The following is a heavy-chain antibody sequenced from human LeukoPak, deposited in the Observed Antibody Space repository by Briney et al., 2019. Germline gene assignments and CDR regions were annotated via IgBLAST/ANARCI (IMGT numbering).Heavy chain of an antibody. D-gene: IGHD3-10*01. Sequence: GGSLRLSCAASGFTVSSTCMSWVRQAPGKGLEWVSFFYGGAGTYYADSVKGRFTISTGTSKNTLHLQMNSLRAEDTAVYYCARDGGSGTPHLSYYYYGMDVWGQGTTVTVSS. CDR1: GFTVSSTC. CDR3: ARDGGSGTPHLSYYYYGMDV. CDR2: FYGGAGT. V-gene: IGHV3-53*01. J-gene: IGHJ6*02.